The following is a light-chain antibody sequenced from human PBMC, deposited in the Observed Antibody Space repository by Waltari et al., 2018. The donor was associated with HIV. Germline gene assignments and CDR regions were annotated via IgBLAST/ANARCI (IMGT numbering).Light chain of an antibody. Sequence: QSVLTQPPSASGTPGQRVTISCSGSSSNLGNNNVNWYQQFPGAAPKLLIYSNNQRPSGVPDRFSGSKSGTSASLAISGLQSEDEANYYCATWDDSLNGVFFGGGTKLTVL. CDR3: ATWDDSLNGVF. J-gene: IGLJ2*01. CDR1: SSNLGNNN. CDR2: SNN. V-gene: IGLV1-44*01.